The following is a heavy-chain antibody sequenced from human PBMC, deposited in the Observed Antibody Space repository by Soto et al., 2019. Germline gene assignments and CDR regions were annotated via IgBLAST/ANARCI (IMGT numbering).Heavy chain of an antibody. CDR2: IYHSGST. D-gene: IGHD5-18*01. V-gene: IGHV4-4*02. CDR3: AGGYSYGYDYYYYGMDV. Sequence: SETLSLTCAVSGGSISSSNWWSWVRQPPGKGLEWIGEIYHSGSTNYNPSLKSRVTISVDKSKNQFSLKLSSVTAADTAVYYCAGGYSYGYDYYYYGMDVWGQGTTVTVSS. CDR1: GGSISSSNW. J-gene: IGHJ6*02.